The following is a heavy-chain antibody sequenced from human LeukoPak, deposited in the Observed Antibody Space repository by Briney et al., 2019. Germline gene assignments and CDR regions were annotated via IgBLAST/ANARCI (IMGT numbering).Heavy chain of an antibody. J-gene: IGHJ6*02. CDR2: ISGSGGST. D-gene: IGHD5-12*01. V-gene: IGHV3-23*01. Sequence: GGSLRLSCAASGFTFSSYAMSWVRQAPGEGLEWVSAISGSGGSTYYADSVKGRFTISRDNSKNTLYLQMNRLRAEDTAVYYCAKVATMGDYYSMDVWGQGTTVTVSS. CDR3: AKVATMGDYYSMDV. CDR1: GFTFSSYA.